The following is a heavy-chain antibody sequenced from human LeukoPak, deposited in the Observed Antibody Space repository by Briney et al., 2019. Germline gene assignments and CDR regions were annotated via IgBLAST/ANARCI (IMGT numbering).Heavy chain of an antibody. CDR1: GFTFSTAW. V-gene: IGHV3-15*01. CDR3: TTDGYCSGGNCYSYDY. D-gene: IGHD2-15*01. J-gene: IGHJ4*02. Sequence: PGGSLRLSCAASGFTFSTAWVNWVRQAPGKGLEWVGRIKSKTDGGTIDYAAPVKGRFTISRDDSKNTLYLQMNSLKTEDTAVYYCTTDGYCSGGNCYSYDYWGLGTLVTVSS. CDR2: IKSKTDGGTI.